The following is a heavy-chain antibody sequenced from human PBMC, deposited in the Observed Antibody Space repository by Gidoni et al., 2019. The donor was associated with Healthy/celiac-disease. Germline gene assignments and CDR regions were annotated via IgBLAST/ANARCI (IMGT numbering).Heavy chain of an antibody. D-gene: IGHD3-22*01. Sequence: EVQLVQLGPAMKEPGESLRITCKGSGYRFTSYWISWVRQMHGKGLEWMGRIDPSDSYTNYSPSFQGHVTISADKSISTAYLQWSSLKASDTAMYYCARSYGSGYSHFDYWGQGTLVTVSS. CDR3: ARSYGSGYSHFDY. CDR1: GYRFTSYW. CDR2: IDPSDSYT. V-gene: IGHV5-10-1*03. J-gene: IGHJ4*02.